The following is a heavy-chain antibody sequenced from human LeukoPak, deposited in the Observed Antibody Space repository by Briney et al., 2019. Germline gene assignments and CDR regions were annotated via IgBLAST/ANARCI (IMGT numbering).Heavy chain of an antibody. CDR2: MSSSSTYI. D-gene: IGHD6-19*01. CDR1: GFTFSNYG. Sequence: GGSLRLSCAASGFTFSNYGMNWVRQAPGKGLEWVSSMSSSSTYIYYADSVKGRFTISRDNAKNSVFLQMISLRAEDTAVYYCARDLSLGSGWYGYWGQGTLVTVSS. J-gene: IGHJ4*02. CDR3: ARDLSLGSGWYGY. V-gene: IGHV3-21*01.